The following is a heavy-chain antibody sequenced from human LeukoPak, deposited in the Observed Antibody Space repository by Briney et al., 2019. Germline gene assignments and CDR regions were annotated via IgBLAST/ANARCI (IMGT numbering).Heavy chain of an antibody. CDR1: GFTFTNAW. CDR2: VKSKSGGGTI. D-gene: IGHD5-18*01. Sequence: GGSLRLSCAASGFTFTNAWMSWVRQAPGRGLEWVGRVKSKSGGGTIDYAAPVRGRFTISRDDSINTLYLQMNSLITEDTAVYYCATHTAANWFDPWGQGTLVTVSS. J-gene: IGHJ5*02. CDR3: ATHTAANWFDP. V-gene: IGHV3-15*01.